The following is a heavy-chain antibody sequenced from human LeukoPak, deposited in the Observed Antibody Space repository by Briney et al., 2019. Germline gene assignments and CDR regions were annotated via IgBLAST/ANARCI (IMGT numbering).Heavy chain of an antibody. D-gene: IGHD6-6*01. Sequence: GGSLRLSCAASGFTFSSYGMHWVRQAPGKGLEWVAFIRYDGSNKYYADSVKGRFTISRDNSKNTLYLQMNSLRAEDTAVYYCAKVGIAARPDYHYYYMDVWGKGTTVTVSS. V-gene: IGHV3-30*02. J-gene: IGHJ6*03. CDR3: AKVGIAARPDYHYYYMDV. CDR1: GFTFSSYG. CDR2: IRYDGSNK.